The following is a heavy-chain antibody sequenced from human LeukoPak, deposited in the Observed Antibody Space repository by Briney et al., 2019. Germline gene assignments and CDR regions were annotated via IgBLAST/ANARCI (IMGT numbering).Heavy chain of an antibody. Sequence: GGSLRLSCAASGFTFSSYWMSWVRQAPGKGLEWVANIKQDGSEKYYVDSVKGRFAISRDNAENSLYLQMNSLRAEDTAVYYCASSTASRAFDMWGQGTMVTVSS. CDR1: GFTFSSYW. CDR3: ASSTASRAFDM. CDR2: IKQDGSEK. V-gene: IGHV3-7*01. D-gene: IGHD3-3*02. J-gene: IGHJ3*02.